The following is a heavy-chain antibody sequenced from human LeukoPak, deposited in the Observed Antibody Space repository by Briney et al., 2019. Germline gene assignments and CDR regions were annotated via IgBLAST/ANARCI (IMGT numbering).Heavy chain of an antibody. CDR3: ARARIYYGSGSYFEP. Sequence: SETLSLTCTVSGGSISSYYWSWIRQPPGKWLEWIGEINHSGSTNYNPSLKSRVTISVDTSKNQFSLRLSSVTAADTAVYYCARARIYYGSGSYFEPWGQGTLVTVSS. D-gene: IGHD3-10*01. J-gene: IGHJ5*02. CDR2: INHSGST. CDR1: GGSISSYY. V-gene: IGHV4-34*01.